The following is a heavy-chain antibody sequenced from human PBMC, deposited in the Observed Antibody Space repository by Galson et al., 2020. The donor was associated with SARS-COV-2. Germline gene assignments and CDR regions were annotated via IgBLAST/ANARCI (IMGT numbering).Heavy chain of an antibody. J-gene: IGHJ6*02. Sequence: GGSLRLSCAASGITFSGSAMHWVRQAPGKGLEWVAVLSFDGSNKYYADSVRGRFTISRDNSKDTLYMQMNSLRAEDTAVYYCANNRDIQGIVAPFYYRGMDVWGQGTAVTVSS. CDR2: LSFDGSNK. V-gene: IGHV3-30*18. D-gene: IGHD2-15*01. CDR3: ANNRDIQGIVAPFYYRGMDV. CDR1: GITFSGSA.